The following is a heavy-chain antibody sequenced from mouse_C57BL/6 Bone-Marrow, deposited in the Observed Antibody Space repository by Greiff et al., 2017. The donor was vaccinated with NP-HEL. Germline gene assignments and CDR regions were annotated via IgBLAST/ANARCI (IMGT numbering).Heavy chain of an antibody. Sequence: VQLKESGPELVKPGASVKISCKASGYSFTDYNLNWVTQSTGQSLEWIGVINPNYGTTNYNQKLPGTATWTVDQASRTADRQLNSLTSEDSAVYYCARSPSYWGQGTLVTVSA. V-gene: IGHV1-39*01. CDR2: INPNYGTT. CDR3: ARSPSY. J-gene: IGHJ3*01. CDR1: GYSFTDYN.